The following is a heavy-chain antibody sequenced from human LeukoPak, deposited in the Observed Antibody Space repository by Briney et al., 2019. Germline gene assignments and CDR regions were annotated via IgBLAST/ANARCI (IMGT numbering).Heavy chain of an antibody. D-gene: IGHD2-21*02. CDR1: GFTVSSTY. J-gene: IGHJ4*02. Sequence: GSPRLSCAASGFTVSSTYMNWVRQAPGKGPEWVSVIYSGGSTYYADSVKGRFTISRDNSKNTLYLQMNSLRAEDTAVYYCARGGCGGDCYINYWGQGTLVTVSS. CDR2: IYSGGST. V-gene: IGHV3-53*01. CDR3: ARGGCGGDCYINY.